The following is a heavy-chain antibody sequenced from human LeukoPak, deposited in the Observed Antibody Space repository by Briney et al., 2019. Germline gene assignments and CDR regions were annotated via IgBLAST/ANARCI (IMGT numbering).Heavy chain of an antibody. CDR1: GYSFASYW. CDR2: IYPGDSDT. Sequence: GESLKISCKGSGYSFASYWIGWVRPMPGKGLEWMGIIYPGDSDTRYSPSFQGQVTISADRSIRTAYPQWSSLKASDTAIYYCARPSTTVDWYFDLWGRGTLVTVSS. J-gene: IGHJ2*01. D-gene: IGHD4-17*01. V-gene: IGHV5-51*01. CDR3: ARPSTTVDWYFDL.